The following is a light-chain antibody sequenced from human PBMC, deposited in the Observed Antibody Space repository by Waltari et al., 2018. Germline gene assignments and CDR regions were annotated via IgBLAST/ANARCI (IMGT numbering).Light chain of an antibody. J-gene: IGKJ5*01. V-gene: IGKV1-33*01. CDR2: DAS. CDR1: QDISNY. CDR3: QQYDDLPIT. Sequence: DIQITHSPSSLSASVRDRVTITCQASQDISNYLNWYQHKPGKAPNLLIYDASTLETGVPSRFSGSGSGTHVSFTISSQQPEDFSTYYCQQYDDLPITFGQGTRLDIK.